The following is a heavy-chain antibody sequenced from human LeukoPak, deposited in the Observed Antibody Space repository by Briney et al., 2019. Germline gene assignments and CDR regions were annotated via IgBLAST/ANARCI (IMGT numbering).Heavy chain of an antibody. V-gene: IGHV4-61*02. CDR1: GGSISSGSYY. CDR2: IYTSGST. D-gene: IGHD1-7*01. Sequence: SQTLSLTCTVSGGSISSGSYYWSWIRQPAGKGLEWIGRIYTSGSTNYNPSLKSRVTISVDTSKNQSSLKLSSVTAADTAVYYCARDLDNWNYDWFDPWGQGTLVTVSS. CDR3: ARDLDNWNYDWFDP. J-gene: IGHJ5*02.